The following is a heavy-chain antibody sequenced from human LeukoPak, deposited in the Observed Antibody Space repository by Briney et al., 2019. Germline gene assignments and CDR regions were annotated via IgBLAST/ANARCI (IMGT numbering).Heavy chain of an antibody. Sequence: SETLSLTCTVSGGSISSGDYYWSWIRQPQGKGLEWIGYIYYSGSTYYNPSLKSRVTISVDTSKNQFSLKLSSVTAADTAVYYCARAGSIWYRDTPFDYWGQGTLVTVSS. J-gene: IGHJ4*02. CDR2: IYYSGST. V-gene: IGHV4-30-4*08. D-gene: IGHD6-13*01. CDR1: GGSISSGDYY. CDR3: ARAGSIWYRDTPFDY.